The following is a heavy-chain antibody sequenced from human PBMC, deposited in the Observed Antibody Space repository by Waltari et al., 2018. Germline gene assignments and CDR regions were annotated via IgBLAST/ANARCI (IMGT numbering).Heavy chain of an antibody. CDR3: ATHHYYGSGSNPNEY. J-gene: IGHJ4*02. CDR1: GFTFSDYY. Sequence: QVQLVESGGGLVKPGRSLRLSCATSGFTFSDYYMSWIRQAPGKGLEWVSYISVTGSTIHYADSVKGRFTISRDNAKNSLYLQMNSLRAEDTAVYYCATHHYYGSGSNPNEYWGQGTLVTVSS. CDR2: ISVTGSTI. V-gene: IGHV3-11*04. D-gene: IGHD3-10*01.